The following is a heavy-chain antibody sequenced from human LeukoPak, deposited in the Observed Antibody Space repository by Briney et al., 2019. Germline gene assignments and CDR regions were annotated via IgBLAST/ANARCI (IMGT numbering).Heavy chain of an antibody. J-gene: IGHJ5*02. Sequence: GGSLRLSCAASGFTFSSYGMHWVRQAPGKGLEWVAFIRYDGSNKYYADSVKGRFTISRDNSKNTLYLQMNSLRAEDTAVYYCAKDHRLRYFDWLLNWFDPWGQGTLVTVSS. CDR3: AKDHRLRYFDWLLNWFDP. CDR2: IRYDGSNK. CDR1: GFTFSSYG. D-gene: IGHD3-9*01. V-gene: IGHV3-30*02.